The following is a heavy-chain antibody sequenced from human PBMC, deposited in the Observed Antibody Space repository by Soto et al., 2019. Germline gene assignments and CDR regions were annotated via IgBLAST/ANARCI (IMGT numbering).Heavy chain of an antibody. V-gene: IGHV3-23*01. CDR3: TPDGGSRDWLTVN. D-gene: IGHD3-9*01. CDR1: GFTFTSYA. J-gene: IGHJ4*02. CDR2: ITGGGDNT. Sequence: EVQLLESGGDLVQPGGSLRLSCAASGFTFTSYAMSWIRQAPGKGLEWVSAITGGGDNTYYADSVKGRFTISRDNSKNTLYLQMNSLRAEDTAFCYCTPDGGSRDWLTVNWGQGTLVTVSS.